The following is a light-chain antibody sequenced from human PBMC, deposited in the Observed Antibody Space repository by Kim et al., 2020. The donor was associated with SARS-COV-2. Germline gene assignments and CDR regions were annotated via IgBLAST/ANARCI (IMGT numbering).Light chain of an antibody. J-gene: IGLJ2*01. Sequence: PGQTSRVSFGGNGMGSSGVHWYKQKSGQAPVLVIFYDSDRPSGIPGRFSGSNSGNTATLTISRVEAGDEADYYCQVWDSSSDHRVVFGGGTQLTVL. V-gene: IGLV3-21*04. CDR1: GMGSSG. CDR3: QVWDSSSDHRVV. CDR2: YDS.